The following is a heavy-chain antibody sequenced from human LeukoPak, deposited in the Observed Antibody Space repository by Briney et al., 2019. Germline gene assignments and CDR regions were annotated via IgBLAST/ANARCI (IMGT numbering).Heavy chain of an antibody. Sequence: SETLSLTCTVSGGSINSYLYYWGWIRQPPGKGLEWIGYIYYSGGTNYNPSLKSRVTISVDTSKNQFSLKLSSVTAADTAVYYCARLEYSSGSTLMRAFDIWGQGTMVTVSS. J-gene: IGHJ3*02. CDR3: ARLEYSSGSTLMRAFDI. CDR1: GGSINSYLYY. D-gene: IGHD6-19*01. CDR2: IYYSGGT. V-gene: IGHV4-61*05.